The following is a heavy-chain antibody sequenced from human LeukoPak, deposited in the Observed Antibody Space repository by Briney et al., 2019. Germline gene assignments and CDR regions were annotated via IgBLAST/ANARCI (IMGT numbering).Heavy chain of an antibody. CDR2: INDRGGYI. CDR3: VRERDRGIEVAVDFDY. V-gene: IGHV3-23*01. J-gene: IGHJ4*02. CDR1: GFTFSMYS. Sequence: GGSLRLSCEASGFTFSMYSMAWVRQAPGKGLEWVSVINDRGGYIQDADSVKGRFTISRGNSQNTLFLQMNSLRDEDTAVYYCVRERDRGIEVAVDFDYWGQGTLVTVSS. D-gene: IGHD6-19*01.